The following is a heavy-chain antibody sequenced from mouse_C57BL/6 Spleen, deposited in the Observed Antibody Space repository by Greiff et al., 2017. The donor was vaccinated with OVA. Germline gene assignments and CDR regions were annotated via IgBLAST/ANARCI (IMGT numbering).Heavy chain of an antibody. J-gene: IGHJ3*01. CDR1: GFNIKDYY. CDR2: IDPEDGET. D-gene: IGHD1-1*01. Sequence: VQLQQSGAELVKPGASVKLSCTASGFNIKDYYMHWVKQRTEQGLEWIGRIDPEDGETKYAPTFQGKATITADTSSHTAYLQLSSLTSEDTAVYYCAYYGSSPWFAYWGQGTLVTVSA. V-gene: IGHV14-2*01. CDR3: AYYGSSPWFAY.